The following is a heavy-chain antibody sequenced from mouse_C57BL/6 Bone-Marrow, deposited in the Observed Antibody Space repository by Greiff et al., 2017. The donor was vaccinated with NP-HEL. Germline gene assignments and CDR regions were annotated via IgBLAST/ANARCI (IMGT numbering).Heavy chain of an antibody. V-gene: IGHV1-82*01. CDR3: ARGDYYGSSLYAMDY. D-gene: IGHD1-1*01. CDR1: GYAFSSSW. Sequence: LQESGPELVKPGASVKISCKASGYAFSSSWMNWVKQRPGKGLEWIGRIYPGDGDTNYNGKFKGKATLTADKSSSTAYMQLSSLTSEDSAVHFCARGDYYGSSLYAMDYWGQGTSVTVSS. J-gene: IGHJ4*01. CDR2: IYPGDGDT.